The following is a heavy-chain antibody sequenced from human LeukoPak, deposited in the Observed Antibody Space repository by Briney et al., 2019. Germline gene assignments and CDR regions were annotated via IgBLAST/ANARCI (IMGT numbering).Heavy chain of an antibody. CDR1: GFTFSSSA. D-gene: IGHD1-7*01. CDR3: AKEGGTGTRFDY. Sequence: GVSLTLSCAASGFTFSSSAMSWVRQAPGKGLYWVSAISGSGTGTYYAVSVKGRFTISRDNSKNTLYLQMNSLRAEDTAVYYCAKEGGTGTRFDYWGQGTLVTVSS. J-gene: IGHJ4*02. CDR2: ISGSGTGT. V-gene: IGHV3-23*01.